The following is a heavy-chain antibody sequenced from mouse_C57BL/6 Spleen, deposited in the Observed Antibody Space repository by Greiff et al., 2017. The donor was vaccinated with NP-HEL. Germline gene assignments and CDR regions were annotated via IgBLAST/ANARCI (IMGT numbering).Heavy chain of an antibody. V-gene: IGHV14-1*01. D-gene: IGHD2-4*01. CDR2: IDPEDGDT. CDR1: GFNIKDYY. Sequence: EVQLQQSGAELVRPGASVKLSCTASGFNIKDYYMHWVKQRPEQGLEWIGRIDPEDGDTEYAPKFQGKATMTADPSSNTAYLQLSSLTSEDTAVYYCTYYDYDGGGFDYWGQGTTLTVSS. J-gene: IGHJ2*01. CDR3: TYYDYDGGGFDY.